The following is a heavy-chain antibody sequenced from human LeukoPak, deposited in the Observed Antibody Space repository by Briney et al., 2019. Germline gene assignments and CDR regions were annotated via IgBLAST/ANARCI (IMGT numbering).Heavy chain of an antibody. CDR3: ARDRTLRYFDWSREITDWFDP. CDR2: INPNSGGT. Sequence: VASVKVSCKAFGYTFTSNYMHWVRQAPGQGLEWMGWINPNSGGTNYAQKFQGRVTMTRDTSISTAYMELSRLRSDDTAVYYCARDRTLRYFDWSREITDWFDPWGQGTLVTVSS. V-gene: IGHV1-2*02. CDR1: GYTFTSNY. D-gene: IGHD3-9*01. J-gene: IGHJ5*02.